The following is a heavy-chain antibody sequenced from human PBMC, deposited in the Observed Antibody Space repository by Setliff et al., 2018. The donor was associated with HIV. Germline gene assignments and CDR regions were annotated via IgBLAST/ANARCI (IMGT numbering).Heavy chain of an antibody. CDR3: ARDIAAWGYFDY. V-gene: IGHV1-69*13. CDR1: GDTSNSYA. Sequence: SVKVSCKASGDTSNSYAIRWVRQAPGQRPEWMGGIIPIFGSPQYAPQFRGRATITADESSRTAYMELTSLKSDDTAVYYCARDIAAWGYFDYWGQGTLVTVSS. CDR2: IIPIFGSP. J-gene: IGHJ4*02. D-gene: IGHD6-6*01.